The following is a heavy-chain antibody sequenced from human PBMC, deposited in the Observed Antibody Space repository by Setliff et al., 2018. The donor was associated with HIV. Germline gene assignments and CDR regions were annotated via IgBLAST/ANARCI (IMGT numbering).Heavy chain of an antibody. J-gene: IGHJ3*02. D-gene: IGHD4-17*01. CDR1: GGSFSGYY. V-gene: IGHV4-34*01. CDR2: INHGGST. Sequence: PSETLSLTCAVYGGSFSGYYWNWIRQPPGKGLEWIGEINHGGSTNYNPSLKSRVTISVDTSKNQFSLKLSSVTAADTAVYYCARERTLMTTVTTGDAFDIWGQGTMVTVSS. CDR3: ARERTLMTTVTTGDAFDI.